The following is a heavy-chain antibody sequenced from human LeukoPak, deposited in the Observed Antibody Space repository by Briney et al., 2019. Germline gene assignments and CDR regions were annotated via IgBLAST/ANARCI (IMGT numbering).Heavy chain of an antibody. J-gene: IGHJ4*02. V-gene: IGHV4-39*07. CDR3: ARAYDGSSWYYFDY. Sequence: PSETLSLTCTVSGGSISSSTYYWGWIRQPPGKGLEWIGNIYYSGSTYYNPSLKGRVTISVDTSKNQFSLKLSSVTAADTAVYYCARAYDGSSWYYFDYWGQGTLVTVSS. D-gene: IGHD6-13*01. CDR1: GGSISSSTYY. CDR2: IYYSGST.